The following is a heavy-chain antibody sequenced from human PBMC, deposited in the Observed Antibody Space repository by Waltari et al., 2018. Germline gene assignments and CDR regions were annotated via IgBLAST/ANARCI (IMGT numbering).Heavy chain of an antibody. CDR1: GITVSNSY. V-gene: IGHV3-66*01. Sequence: EVQLVESGGGLVQPGGSLRLTCAASGITVSNSYMSWVRQAPGMGLEWVSFIYSDCNTYYADSVKGRVTIYRGSSKNTLFLQMNRLRVEDTAVYYCARDGYIGRAGYWGQGALVTVSS. CDR3: ARDGYIGRAGY. CDR2: IYSDCNT. J-gene: IGHJ4*02. D-gene: IGHD5-12*01.